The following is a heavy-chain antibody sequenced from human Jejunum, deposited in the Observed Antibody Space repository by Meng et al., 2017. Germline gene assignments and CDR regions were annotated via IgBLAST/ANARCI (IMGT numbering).Heavy chain of an antibody. J-gene: IGHJ4*02. CDR3: ATLRLVWGSRDFDC. CDR2: FDPEDDET. Sequence: QVPNEQAGAARKNPGASVKVSCKVSGHSRTQLNMHWVRQAPGKGLEWMGSFDPEDDETIYAQRFQGRVTMTVPEGTFTDTTYMELSGLTSDDTAVYYCATLRLVWGSRDFDCWGQGTLVTVSS. D-gene: IGHD7-27*01. CDR1: GHSRTQLN. V-gene: IGHV1-24*01.